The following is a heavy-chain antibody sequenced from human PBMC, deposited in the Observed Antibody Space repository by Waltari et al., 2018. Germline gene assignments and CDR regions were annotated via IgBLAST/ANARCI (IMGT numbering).Heavy chain of an antibody. J-gene: IGHJ4*02. D-gene: IGHD3-3*01. CDR1: GFILSANW. V-gene: IGHV3-7*01. Sequence: EVQLVESGGGLVQPGGSLRLSCEAAGFILSANWMAWVRRAPGTGLEWVAGVKQDGGEQYYVDSVKGRFTISRDNAKNSLYLQMNGLRAEDTAVYYCARSAFWTFDYWGQGTLVTVSS. CDR2: VKQDGGEQ. CDR3: ARSAFWTFDY.